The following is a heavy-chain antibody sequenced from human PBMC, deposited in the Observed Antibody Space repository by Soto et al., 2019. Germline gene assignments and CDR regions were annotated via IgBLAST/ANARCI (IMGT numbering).Heavy chain of an antibody. CDR1: GFTFSDAW. CDR2: IKSKSDGGTT. V-gene: IGHV3-15*01. Sequence: GGSLRLSCAASGFTFSDAWMSWVRQAPGKGLDWVGRIKSKSDGGTTEYAAPVRGRFTISRDDSKNTLYLQMNSLKTEDTAVYYCTTDIWRLAVVVGSTGYFNHWGQGTPFSVPS. D-gene: IGHD2-21*01. CDR3: TTDIWRLAVVVGSTGYFNH. J-gene: IGHJ1*01.